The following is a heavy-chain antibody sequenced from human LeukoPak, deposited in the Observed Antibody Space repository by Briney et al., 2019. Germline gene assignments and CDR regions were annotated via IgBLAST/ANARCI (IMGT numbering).Heavy chain of an antibody. CDR1: GYTFTGYY. Sequence: GASVKVSCKASGYTFTGYYMHWVRQAPGQGLEWMGRINPNSGGTNYAQKFQGRVTMTRDTSISTAYMELSRLRSDDTAVYYCARAVTDYDILTGYYLNAFDIWAQGTMVTVSS. J-gene: IGHJ3*02. V-gene: IGHV1-2*06. CDR3: ARAVTDYDILTGYYLNAFDI. CDR2: INPNSGGT. D-gene: IGHD3-9*01.